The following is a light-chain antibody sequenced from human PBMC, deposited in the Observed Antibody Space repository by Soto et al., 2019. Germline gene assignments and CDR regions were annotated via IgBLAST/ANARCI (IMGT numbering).Light chain of an antibody. CDR1: QSLVPSNGNIL. CDR3: IQYIYTPHP. V-gene: IGKV2-30*02. Sequence: DVVLTQAPVSLPVTLGQPASIAFRSSQSLVPSNGNILLSWLFQRPGQSPRRLIYKVFNRDSGVPDTFNGSGSGTDFTLHITRVEAEDVGVYYCIQYIYTPHPLGQG. J-gene: IGKJ2*01. CDR2: KVF.